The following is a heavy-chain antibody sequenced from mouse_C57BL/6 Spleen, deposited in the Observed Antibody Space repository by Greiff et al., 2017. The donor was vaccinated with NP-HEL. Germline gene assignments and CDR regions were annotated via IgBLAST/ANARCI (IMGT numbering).Heavy chain of an antibody. CDR2: IDPADGYT. Sequence: EVQLQQPGTELVKPGTSVKLSCTASGFTFTDYYMHWVKQRTGQGLEWIGGIDPADGYTKYAQKFQGKATITADTSSNTAYLQLSSLTSEDTAVYYCAREKVPTFAMDDWGQGTSVTVSS. CDR1: GFTFTDYY. V-gene: IGHV14-2*01. CDR3: AREKVPTFAMDD. D-gene: IGHD5-1*01. J-gene: IGHJ4*01.